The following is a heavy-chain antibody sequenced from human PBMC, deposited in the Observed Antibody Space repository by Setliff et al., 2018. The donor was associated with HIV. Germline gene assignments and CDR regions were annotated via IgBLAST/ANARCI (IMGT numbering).Heavy chain of an antibody. V-gene: IGHV4-61*02. D-gene: IGHD3-22*01. J-gene: IGHJ4*02. CDR2: IYTTGST. CDR3: ARTRRDDSSGYYAPLFDY. Sequence: SETLSLTCTVSGGSISSGSYSWTWIRQPAGKGLEWIGRIYTTGSTNYNPSLKSRVTMSVDTSNNQSSLRLSSVTAADTAVYYCARTRRDDSSGYYAPLFDYWGQGALVTVSS. CDR1: GGSISSGSYS.